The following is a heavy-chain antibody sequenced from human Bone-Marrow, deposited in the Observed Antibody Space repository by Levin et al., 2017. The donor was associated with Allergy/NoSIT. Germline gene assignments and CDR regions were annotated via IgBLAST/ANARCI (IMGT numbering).Heavy chain of an antibody. CDR2: INPVNGNT. J-gene: IGHJ5*02. CDR3: AREVIPRGSSRQWLPLDWCDP. V-gene: IGHV1-3*01. CDR1: GYSFTHYA. D-gene: IGHD5-12*01. Sequence: ASVKVSCKASGYSFTHYAIHWVRQAPGQRLEWMGWINPVNGNTKYSQNFQGRVTTTKDTSASTVYLELSTPRSEDTAVYYCAREVIPRGSSRQWLPLDWCDPWGQGALVTVSS.